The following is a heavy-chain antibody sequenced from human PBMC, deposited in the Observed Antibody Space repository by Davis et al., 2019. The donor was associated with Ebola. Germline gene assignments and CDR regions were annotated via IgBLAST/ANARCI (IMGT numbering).Heavy chain of an antibody. CDR3: ARVALVFGTDY. CDR1: GFTFSSYG. V-gene: IGHV3-30*03. D-gene: IGHD3-10*02. J-gene: IGHJ4*02. Sequence: GESLKISCAASGFTFSSYGMHWVRQAPGKGLEWVAVISYDGSNKYYADSVKGRFTISRDNSKNTLYLQMNSLRAEDTAVYYCARVALVFGTDYWGQGTLVTVSS. CDR2: ISYDGSNK.